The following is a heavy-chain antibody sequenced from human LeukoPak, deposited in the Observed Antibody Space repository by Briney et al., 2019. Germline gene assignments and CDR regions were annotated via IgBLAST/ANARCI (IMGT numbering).Heavy chain of an antibody. V-gene: IGHV3-30*02. J-gene: IGHJ4*02. CDR2: IRYDGSNK. CDR1: GFIFSSYG. Sequence: GGSLRLSCAASGFIFSSYGTHWVRQAPGKGLEWVTFIRYDGSNKYYADSVKGRFTISRDNSKNTLYLQMNSLRPEDTALYYCAKGYCTDGSCSKPFDYWGQGTLVTVSS. CDR3: AKGYCTDGSCSKPFDY. D-gene: IGHD2-15*01.